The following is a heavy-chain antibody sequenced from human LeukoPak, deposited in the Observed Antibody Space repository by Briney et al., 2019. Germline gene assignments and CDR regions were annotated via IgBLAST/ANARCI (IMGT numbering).Heavy chain of an antibody. CDR3: ARHFGTTDY. CDR2: IYYSGST. CDR1: GGSFSGYY. J-gene: IGHJ4*02. V-gene: IGHV4-34*01. D-gene: IGHD1-1*01. Sequence: SETLSLTCAVYGGSFSGYYWSWIRQPPGKGLEWIGSIYYSGSTYYNPSLKSRVTISVDTSKNQFSLKLSSVTAADTAVYYCARHFGTTDYWGQGTLVTVSS.